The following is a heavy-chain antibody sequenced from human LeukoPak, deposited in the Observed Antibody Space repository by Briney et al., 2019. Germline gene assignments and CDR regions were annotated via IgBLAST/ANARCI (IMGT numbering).Heavy chain of an antibody. CDR2: IYYSGST. CDR3: ARVVVVVTALRSAQHLDY. V-gene: IGHV4-59*01. J-gene: IGHJ4*02. Sequence: SETLSLTCTVSGGSISSYYWSWIRQPPGKGLEWIGYIYYSGSTNYNPSLKSRVTISVDTSKNQFSLKLSSVTAADTAVYYCARVVVVVTALRSAQHLDYWGQGTLVNV. CDR1: GGSISSYY. D-gene: IGHD2-21*02.